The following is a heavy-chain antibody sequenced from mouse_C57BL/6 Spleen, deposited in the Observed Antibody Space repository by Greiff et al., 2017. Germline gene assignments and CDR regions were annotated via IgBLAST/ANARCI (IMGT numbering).Heavy chain of an antibody. V-gene: IGHV1-7*01. CDR1: GYTFTSYW. D-gene: IGHD2-4*01. J-gene: IGHJ2*01. CDR3: ARSGYDYDVIFDY. Sequence: QVQLQQSGAELAKPGASVKLSCKASGYTFTSYWMHWVKQRPGQGLEWIGYINPSSGYTKYNQKFKDKATLTAEKSSSTAYMQLSSLTYEDSAVYYCARSGYDYDVIFDYWGQGTTLTVSS. CDR2: INPSSGYT.